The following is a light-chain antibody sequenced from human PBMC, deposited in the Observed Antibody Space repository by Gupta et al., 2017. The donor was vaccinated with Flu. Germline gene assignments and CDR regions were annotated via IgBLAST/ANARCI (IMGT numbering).Light chain of an antibody. V-gene: IGLV6-57*01. Sequence: SGSIARNFVQWYQQRPGGSPTTVIYENNQRPSGVPDRFSGSIDSSSNSASLTISGLKTEDEADYYCQSYDASTLWVFGGGTKLTVL. CDR1: SGSIARNF. CDR3: QSYDASTLWV. CDR2: ENN. J-gene: IGLJ3*02.